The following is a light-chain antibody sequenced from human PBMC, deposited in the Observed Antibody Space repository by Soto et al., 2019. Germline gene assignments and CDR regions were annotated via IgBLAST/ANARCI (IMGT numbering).Light chain of an antibody. J-gene: IGKJ1*01. CDR2: KAT. Sequence: IPLTQSPSTLSASVGDRVTITCRASQSVQTWLAWFQQKPGKAPKLLIYKATTLETGVPSRFSGSGSGTEFTLTISSLQPDDLGTYYCQQYNNYFTFGQGTKVDIK. V-gene: IGKV1-5*03. CDR1: QSVQTW. CDR3: QQYNNYFT.